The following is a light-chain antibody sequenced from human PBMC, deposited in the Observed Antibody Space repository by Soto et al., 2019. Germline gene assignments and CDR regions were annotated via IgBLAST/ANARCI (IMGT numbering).Light chain of an antibody. CDR1: QSVSSY. V-gene: IGKV3-20*01. J-gene: IGKJ5*01. Sequence: EIVMTQTTAALSLSPGERATLSSRASQSVSSYLAWYQQKPGQAPRLLIYGASSRATGIPDRFSGSGSGTDFTLTISSLEPEDFAVYYCQQYGSSPRTFGQGTRLEI. CDR3: QQYGSSPRT. CDR2: GAS.